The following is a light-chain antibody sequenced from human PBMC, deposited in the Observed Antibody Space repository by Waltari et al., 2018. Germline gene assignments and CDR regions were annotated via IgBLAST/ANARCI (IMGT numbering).Light chain of an antibody. V-gene: IGLV2-23*02. Sequence: QSALTQPASVSGSPGQSITISCTGTSSDVGSYTLVSWYQQSPGKAPKVVIYEVNNRPPGVSERFSGSKSGNTASLTIAGLQAEDEAFYYCCSYAGSGTLVYAFGSGTEVTVL. J-gene: IGLJ1*01. CDR2: EVN. CDR3: CSYAGSGTLVYA. CDR1: SSDVGSYTL.